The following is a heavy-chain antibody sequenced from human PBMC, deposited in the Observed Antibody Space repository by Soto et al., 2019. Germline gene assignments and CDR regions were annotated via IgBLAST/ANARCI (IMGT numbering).Heavy chain of an antibody. V-gene: IGHV4-59*01. Sequence: SETLSLTCTVSGGSISSYYWSWIRQPPGKGLEWIGYIYYSGSTNYNPSLKSRVTISVDTSKNQFSLKLSSVTAADTAVYYCARDLGIAARPFYYYGMDVWGQGTTVTVSS. CDR3: ARDLGIAARPFYYYGMDV. D-gene: IGHD6-6*01. J-gene: IGHJ6*02. CDR1: GGSISSYY. CDR2: IYYSGST.